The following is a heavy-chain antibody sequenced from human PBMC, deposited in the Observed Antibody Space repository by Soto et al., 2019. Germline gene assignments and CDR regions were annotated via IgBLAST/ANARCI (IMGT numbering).Heavy chain of an antibody. D-gene: IGHD2-2*01. J-gene: IGHJ6*02. CDR3: ANIVVVPAAMNGYYYYGMDV. Sequence: ASVKVSCKASGYTFTSYGISWVGQAPGQGLEWMGWISAYNGNTNYAQKLQGRVTMTTDTSTSTAYMELRSLRSDDTAVYYCANIVVVPAAMNGYYYYGMDVWGQGTTVTVS. CDR1: GYTFTSYG. V-gene: IGHV1-18*04. CDR2: ISAYNGNT.